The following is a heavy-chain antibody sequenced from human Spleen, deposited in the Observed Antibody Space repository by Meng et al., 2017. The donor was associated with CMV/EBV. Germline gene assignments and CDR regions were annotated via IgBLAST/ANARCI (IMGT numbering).Heavy chain of an antibody. D-gene: IGHD2-2*01. V-gene: IGHV1-46*01. CDR3: ARGGYQLLGWYFDL. CDR1: GYTFTSYY. CDR2: IDPSGDSP. J-gene: IGHJ2*01. Sequence: ASVKVSCKSSGYTFTSYYITWVRQAAGQGFEWMARIDPSGDSPTYAQNFQGRVTMTRDTSTTTVYLDLTSLTSGDTAMYYCARGGYQLLGWYFDLWGRGTLVTVSS.